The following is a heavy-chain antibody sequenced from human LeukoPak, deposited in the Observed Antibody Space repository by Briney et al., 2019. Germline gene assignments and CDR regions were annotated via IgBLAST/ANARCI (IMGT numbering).Heavy chain of an antibody. CDR3: AKVGPYTYYYDSSGYYPFDY. CDR2: ISGSGGST. CDR1: GFTFSSYA. Sequence: GGSLRLSCAASGFTFSSYAMSWVRQAPGKGLEWVSAISGSGGSTYYADSVKGRFTISRENSKNRVYLQMKSLRAEDTAVYYCAKVGPYTYYYDSSGYYPFDYWGQGTLVTVSS. V-gene: IGHV3-23*01. J-gene: IGHJ4*02. D-gene: IGHD3-22*01.